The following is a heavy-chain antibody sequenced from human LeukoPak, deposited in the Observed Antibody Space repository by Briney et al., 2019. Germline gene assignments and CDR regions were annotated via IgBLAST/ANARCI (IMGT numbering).Heavy chain of an antibody. V-gene: IGHV4-4*07. D-gene: IGHD6-13*01. CDR3: ARARPQQYFDY. CDR1: GGSISSYH. Sequence: SETLSLTCTVSGGSISSYHWSWIRQPAGKGLEWIGHIYTPGSTKYNPSLKSRVTMSVDTSKNQFSLKLSSVTAADTAVYYCARARPQQYFDYWGQGTLVTVSS. J-gene: IGHJ4*02. CDR2: IYTPGST.